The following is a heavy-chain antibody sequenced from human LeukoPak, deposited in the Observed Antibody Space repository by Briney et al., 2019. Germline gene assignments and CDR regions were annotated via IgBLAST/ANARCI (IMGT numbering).Heavy chain of an antibody. CDR1: GYTFTSYD. V-gene: IGHV1-8*01. CDR2: MNPNSGNT. J-gene: IGHJ6*03. D-gene: IGHD5/OR15-5a*01. CDR3: ATSVSDYYYYYIDV. Sequence: GASVKVSCKASGYTFTSYDINWVRQATGQGLEWMGWMNPNSGNTGYAQKFQGRVTMTRNTSISTAYMELSSLRSEDTAVYYCATSVSDYYYYYIDVWGKGTTVTVSS.